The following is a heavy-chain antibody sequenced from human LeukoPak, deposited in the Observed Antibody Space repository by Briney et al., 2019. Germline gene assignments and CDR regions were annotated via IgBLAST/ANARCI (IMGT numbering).Heavy chain of an antibody. CDR1: LLILRDYW. D-gene: IGHD7-27*01. Sequence: GGALRHSCVASLLILRDYWMHEVRPARWKGLVGVSHINFDGSNTNYADFVKGRFTISRDNAKNTLNHQMISLRAEDTAVYYCARDKNWGSDAFDIWGHGTMVTVSS. CDR3: ARDKNWGSDAFDI. J-gene: IGHJ3*02. V-gene: IGHV3-74*01. CDR2: INFDGSNT.